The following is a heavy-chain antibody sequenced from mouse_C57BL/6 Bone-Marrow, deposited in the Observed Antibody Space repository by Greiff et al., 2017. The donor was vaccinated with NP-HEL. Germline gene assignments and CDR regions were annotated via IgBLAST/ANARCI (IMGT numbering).Heavy chain of an antibody. J-gene: IGHJ3*01. Sequence: VQLQQSGAELVKPGASVKLSCKASGYTFTSYWMQWVNQRPGQGLEWIGEIDPSDSYTNYNQKFKGKATLTVDTSSSTAYMQLSSLTSEDSAVYYCARSWLLPFAYWGQGTLVTVSA. CDR3: ARSWLLPFAY. CDR2: IDPSDSYT. CDR1: GYTFTSYW. V-gene: IGHV1-50*01. D-gene: IGHD2-3*01.